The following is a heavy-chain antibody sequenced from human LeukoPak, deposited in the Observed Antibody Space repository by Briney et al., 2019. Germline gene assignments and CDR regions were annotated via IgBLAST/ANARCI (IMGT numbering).Heavy chain of an antibody. Sequence: GESLRLSCAASGFSVSTNPMQWVRQAPGKALEWVAFISLDGVDKLYGESVGGRFTISRDRSTHTLYLQMNSLRIADTAVYYCAKDQVGGIASDYWGQGTLVTVSS. CDR3: AKDQVGGIASDY. J-gene: IGHJ4*02. CDR1: GFSVSTNP. D-gene: IGHD3-16*02. V-gene: IGHV3-30*12. CDR2: ISLDGVDK.